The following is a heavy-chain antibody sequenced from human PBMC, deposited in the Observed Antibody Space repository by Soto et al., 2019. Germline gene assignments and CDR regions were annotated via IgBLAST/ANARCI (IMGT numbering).Heavy chain of an antibody. CDR3: ARDTWPYCTNGVCYSFDI. D-gene: IGHD2-8*01. CDR1: GYTFTSYG. J-gene: IGHJ3*02. CDR2: ISAYNDNT. V-gene: IGHV1-18*01. Sequence: QVQLVQSGAEVKKPGASVKVSCKASGYTFTSYGITWVRQAPGQGLEWMGWISAYNDNTNYAQKFQGRVTMTTDTSTTTAYRELRSLRSDDTAVYYCARDTWPYCTNGVCYSFDIWGQGTMVTVSS.